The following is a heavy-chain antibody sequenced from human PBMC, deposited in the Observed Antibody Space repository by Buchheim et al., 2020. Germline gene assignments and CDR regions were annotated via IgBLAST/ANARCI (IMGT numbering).Heavy chain of an antibody. Sequence: EVQLVESGGGLVQPGGSLRLSCAASGFSFNSYSMNWVRQAPGKGLEWVSYISYDSVNIHYADSVKGRFTISRDNAKNSLYLQMTSLRAEDTAVYYCAKGDWDYWSQGTL. CDR3: AKGDWDY. CDR2: ISYDSVNI. J-gene: IGHJ4*02. CDR1: GFSFNSYS. V-gene: IGHV3-48*01. D-gene: IGHD1-26*01.